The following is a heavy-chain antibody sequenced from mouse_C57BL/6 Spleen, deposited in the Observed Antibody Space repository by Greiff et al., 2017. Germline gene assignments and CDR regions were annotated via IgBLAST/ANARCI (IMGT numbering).Heavy chain of an antibody. CDR1: GYTFTSYW. D-gene: IGHD3-3*01. CDR2: IDPSDSYT. J-gene: IGHJ2*01. V-gene: IGHV1-50*01. CDR3: ARNGDCDPPFDD. Sequence: QVQLQQPGAELVKPGASVKLSCKASGYTFTSYWMQWVKQRPGQGLEWIGEIDPSDSYTNYNQKFKGKATLTVDTSSSTAYMQLSSLTSDDSSVDYCARNGDCDPPFDDWGKGTTLTVSS.